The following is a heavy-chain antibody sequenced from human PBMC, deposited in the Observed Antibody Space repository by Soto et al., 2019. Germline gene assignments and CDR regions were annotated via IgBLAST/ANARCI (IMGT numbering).Heavy chain of an antibody. CDR2: VSHDGRNT. D-gene: IGHD6-19*01. CDR1: GFTFSDYA. V-gene: IGHV3-30*18. J-gene: IGHJ4*02. Sequence: VQLVESGGGVVQPGRSLRLSCAASGFTFSDYAMHWVRQAPGKGLEWVAVVSHDGRNTHYADSVKGRFTISRDSSKNTVSLEMTSLRAEDTAVYYCGKGGRQWLVTSDFNYWGQGVLVTVSS. CDR3: GKGGRQWLVTSDFNY.